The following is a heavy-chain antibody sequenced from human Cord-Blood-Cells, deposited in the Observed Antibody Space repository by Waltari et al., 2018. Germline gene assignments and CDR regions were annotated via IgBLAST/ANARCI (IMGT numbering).Heavy chain of an antibody. J-gene: IGHJ4*02. CDR3: ARHWSYYDSSGYSGFDY. CDR1: GGSFSGYY. Sequence: QVQLQQWGAGLLKPSETLSLTCAVYGGSFSGYYWSWIRQPPGKGLEWIGEINHSGSTNYNPPLKSRVTISVDTSKNQFSLNLSSVTAADTAVYYCARHWSYYDSSGYSGFDYWGQGTLVTVSS. V-gene: IGHV4-34*01. CDR2: INHSGST. D-gene: IGHD3-22*01.